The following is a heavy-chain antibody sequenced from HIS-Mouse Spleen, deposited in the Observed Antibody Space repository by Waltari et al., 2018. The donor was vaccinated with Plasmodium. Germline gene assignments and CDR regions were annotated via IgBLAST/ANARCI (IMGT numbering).Heavy chain of an antibody. CDR2: IKQDGSEK. CDR3: ASSWYWYFDL. D-gene: IGHD6-13*01. CDR1: GFTFSSYW. Sequence: VPLVESGGGLVQPGVSLRLSCAVPGFTFSSYWMSWVRQAPGKGLEWVANIKQDGSEKYYVDTVKGRFTISRDNAKNSLYLQMNSLRAEDTAVYYCASSWYWYFDLWGRGTLVTVSS. J-gene: IGHJ2*01. V-gene: IGHV3-7*01.